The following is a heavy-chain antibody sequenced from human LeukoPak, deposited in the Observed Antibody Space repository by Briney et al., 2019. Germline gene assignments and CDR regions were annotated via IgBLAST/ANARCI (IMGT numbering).Heavy chain of an antibody. CDR1: GDSVSSNSAA. CDR3: ARGVVGATPYDY. CDR2: THYRSKW. J-gene: IGHJ4*02. Sequence: SQTLSLTCAISGDSVSSNSAAWNWLRQSPSRGLEWLGRTHYRSKWFYVKSRITIIPDTSKNQFSLLLNSVTPEDTAVYFCARGVVGATPYDYWGQGTLVTVSS. V-gene: IGHV6-1*01. D-gene: IGHD1-26*01.